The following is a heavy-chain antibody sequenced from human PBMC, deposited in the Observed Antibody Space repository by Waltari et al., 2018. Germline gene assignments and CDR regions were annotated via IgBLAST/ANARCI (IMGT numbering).Heavy chain of an antibody. V-gene: IGHV3-53*01. J-gene: IGHJ4*02. CDR2: IYSGGTT. CDR1: GVTVSHNY. CDR3: ARNQVETALGY. D-gene: IGHD2-21*02. Sequence: EVQLVESGGGLIQPGGSLRLSCLASGVTVSHNYMTWPPQAPGKGLELVSLIYSGGTTYYADSVRGRLTISRDGSKNTVYLQMNSLRAEDTAVYFCARNQVETALGYWGQGTLVTVSS.